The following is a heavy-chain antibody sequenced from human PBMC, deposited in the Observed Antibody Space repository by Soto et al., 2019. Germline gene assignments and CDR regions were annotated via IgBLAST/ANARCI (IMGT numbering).Heavy chain of an antibody. Sequence: QVQLVQSGAEVKKPGASVRVSCETSGYRFTAYYIHWVRQAPGQGLEWMGRMYLDTGGTTYAQKFQGRVTMTRDTSISTAYMELSSLKSDDTAMYYCARDGNFAFLGYSFAFDFWGQGTLVTVSS. CDR3: ARDGNFAFLGYSFAFDF. J-gene: IGHJ4*02. D-gene: IGHD5-18*01. V-gene: IGHV1-2*06. CDR1: GYRFTAYY. CDR2: MYLDTGGT.